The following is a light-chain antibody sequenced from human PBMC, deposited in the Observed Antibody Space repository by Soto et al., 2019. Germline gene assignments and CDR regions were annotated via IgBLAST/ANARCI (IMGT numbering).Light chain of an antibody. Sequence: QSALTQPRSVSGSPGQSVTISCTGTSSDVGYYNYVSWYQQYPGKAPKVIIYGVSERPSGVPDRFSGSKSGNTASLTISGLQAEDEADYYCCSYAGSPRYVFGTGTKVTVL. CDR3: CSYAGSPRYV. V-gene: IGLV2-11*01. CDR1: SSDVGYYNY. CDR2: GVS. J-gene: IGLJ1*01.